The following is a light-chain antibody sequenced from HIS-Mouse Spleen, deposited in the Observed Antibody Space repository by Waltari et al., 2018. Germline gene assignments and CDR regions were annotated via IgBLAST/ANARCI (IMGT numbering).Light chain of an antibody. V-gene: IGLV2-14*01. J-gene: IGLJ3*02. CDR3: SSYTSSSTLGV. CDR1: SRDVGGYNY. Sequence: QSALTQPASVSGSPGQSITISCTGTSRDVGGYNYVSWYQQPPGKAPKLMIYEVSNRPSGVSNRFSGSKSGNTASLTISGLQAEDEADYYCSSYTSSSTLGVFGGGTKLTVL. CDR2: EVS.